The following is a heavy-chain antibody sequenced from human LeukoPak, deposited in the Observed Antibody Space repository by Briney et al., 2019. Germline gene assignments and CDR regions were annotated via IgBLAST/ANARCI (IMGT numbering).Heavy chain of an antibody. J-gene: IGHJ6*03. CDR1: GFTFRSHG. V-gene: IGHV3-30*02. CDR2: IRYDGSNK. CDR3: AKVGDLRIYYYYYMDV. Sequence: GGSLRLSCAASGFTFRSHGMHWVRQAPGKGLEWVAFIRYDGSNKYYADSVKGRFTISRDNFKSTVYLQMNSLRDEDTAVYYCAKVGDLRIYYYYYMDVWGKGTTVTVSS. D-gene: IGHD3-10*01.